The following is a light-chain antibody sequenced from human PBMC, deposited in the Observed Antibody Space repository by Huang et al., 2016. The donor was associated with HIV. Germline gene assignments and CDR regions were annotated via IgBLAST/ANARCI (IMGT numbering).Light chain of an antibody. J-gene: IGKJ2*01. Sequence: DIVMTQSPDSLAVSLGERATINCKSSQSLLYSTNNKDCLSWDQQKPGQPPKLLMYWASTRESGVPDRFTGSGSGTVFTLTISSLQAEDVAVYYCQQYYNTPLTFGQGTKLEIK. CDR2: WAS. CDR3: QQYYNTPLT. CDR1: QSLLYSTNNKDC. V-gene: IGKV4-1*01.